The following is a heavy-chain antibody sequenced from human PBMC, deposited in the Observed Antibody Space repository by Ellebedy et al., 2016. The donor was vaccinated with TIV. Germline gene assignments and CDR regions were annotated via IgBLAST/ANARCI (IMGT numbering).Heavy chain of an antibody. CDR2: INPNSGGT. CDR1: GYTFTGYY. D-gene: IGHD6-19*01. CDR3: ARDAVAGLDS. V-gene: IGHV1-2*02. Sequence: AASVKVSCQASGYTFTGYYMHWVRQAPGQGLEWMGWINPNSGGTNYAQNLQGRVTMTTDTSTSTGYMELRSLRSDDTAVYYCARDAVAGLDSWGQGTLVTVSS. J-gene: IGHJ4*02.